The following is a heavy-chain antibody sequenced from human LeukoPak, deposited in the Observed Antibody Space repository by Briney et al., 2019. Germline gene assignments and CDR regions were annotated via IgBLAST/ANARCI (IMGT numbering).Heavy chain of an antibody. Sequence: SVNVSCKASLGIFSNYVINWVRQAPGQGLEWMGRITPILGLVNYAQKCQGRVTLTADKSKSKGYMDVPGLRNDDTAVYYCARGRGRRTGYNVEYLDYWGQGTLVTVSS. V-gene: IGHV1-69*04. CDR2: ITPILGLV. CDR3: ARGRGRRTGYNVEYLDY. J-gene: IGHJ4*02. CDR1: LGIFSNYV. D-gene: IGHD5-18*01.